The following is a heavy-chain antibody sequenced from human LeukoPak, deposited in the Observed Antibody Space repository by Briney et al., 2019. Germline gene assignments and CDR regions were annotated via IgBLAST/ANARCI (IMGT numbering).Heavy chain of an antibody. CDR1: GGSISSSSYY. J-gene: IGHJ5*02. D-gene: IGHD2-15*01. Sequence: SETLSLTCTVSGGSISSSSYYWGWIRQPPGKGLEWIGSIYYSGSTYYNPSLKSRVTISVDMSKNQFSLKLSSVTAADTAVYYCASLRSSSYHLEGWFDPWGQGTLVTVSS. V-gene: IGHV4-39*01. CDR3: ASLRSSSYHLEGWFDP. CDR2: IYYSGST.